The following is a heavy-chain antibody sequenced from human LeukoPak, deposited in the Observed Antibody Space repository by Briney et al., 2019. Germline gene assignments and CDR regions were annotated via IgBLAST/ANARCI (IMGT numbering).Heavy chain of an antibody. V-gene: IGHV3-23*01. Sequence: PGGSLPLSCAASGFTFSSYAMSWVRQAPGKGLEWVSAISGSGGSTYYADSVKGQFTISRDNSKNTLYLQMNSLRAEDTAVYYCAKGRRYSGYDSGSYCYYMDVWGKGTTVTVSS. J-gene: IGHJ6*03. CDR3: AKGRRYSGYDSGSYCYYMDV. CDR2: ISGSGGST. D-gene: IGHD5-12*01. CDR1: GFTFSSYA.